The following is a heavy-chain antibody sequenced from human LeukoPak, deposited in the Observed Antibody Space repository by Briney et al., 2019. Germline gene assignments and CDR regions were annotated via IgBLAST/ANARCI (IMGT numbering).Heavy chain of an antibody. V-gene: IGHV4-39*07. J-gene: IGHJ2*01. CDR1: GGSISSSSYY. D-gene: IGHD4-23*01. CDR2: IYYSGST. CDR3: ARVRPTGNSGSVVWYFDL. Sequence: PSETLSLTCTVSGGSISSSSYYWGWIRQPPGRGLEWIGSIYYSGSTYYNPSLKSRVTISVDTSKNQFSLKLSSVTAADTAVYYCARVRPTGNSGSVVWYFDLWGRGTLVTVSS.